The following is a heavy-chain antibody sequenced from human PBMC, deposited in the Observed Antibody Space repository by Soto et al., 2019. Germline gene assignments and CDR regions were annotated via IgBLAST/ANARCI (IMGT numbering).Heavy chain of an antibody. Sequence: SETLSLTCAVSGGSISSGGYSWSWIRQPPGKGLEWIGYIYHSGSTYYNPSLKSRVTISVDRSKNQFSLKLSSVTAADTAVYYCARGGPDSSGYYYSGDAFDIWGKGTRVTISS. V-gene: IGHV4-30-2*01. CDR1: GGSISSGGYS. CDR2: IYHSGST. J-gene: IGHJ3*02. D-gene: IGHD3-22*01. CDR3: ARGGPDSSGYYYSGDAFDI.